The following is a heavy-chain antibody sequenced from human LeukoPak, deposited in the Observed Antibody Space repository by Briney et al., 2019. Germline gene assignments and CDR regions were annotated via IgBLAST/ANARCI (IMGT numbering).Heavy chain of an antibody. CDR1: GFTFSNYA. J-gene: IGHJ4*02. CDR3: AKDFVVVPGNVNYFAF. CDR2: ITGSGDST. D-gene: IGHD2-21*02. V-gene: IGHV3-23*01. Sequence: GGSLRLSCAASGFTFSNYAVSWVRQAPGKGLQWVSAITGSGDSTYHADSVKGRFTISRDNSKNRLYLQMNRLRAEDTAVYYCAKDFVVVPGNVNYFAFWGQGTLVTVSS.